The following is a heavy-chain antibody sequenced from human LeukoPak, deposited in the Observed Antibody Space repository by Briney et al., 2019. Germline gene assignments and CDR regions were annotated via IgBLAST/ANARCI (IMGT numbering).Heavy chain of an antibody. CDR3: VREGRVSGYDFDY. J-gene: IGHJ4*02. D-gene: IGHD5-12*01. V-gene: IGHV3-74*01. CDR1: GFSFSSYW. Sequence: GGSLRLSCEASGFSFSSYWMHWVRQAPGKGRFGFSRINSDGSSTTYADSVKGRLTISRDNAKNTLYLQMNSLRAEDTAVYYCVREGRVSGYDFDYWGQGTLVTVSS. CDR2: INSDGSST.